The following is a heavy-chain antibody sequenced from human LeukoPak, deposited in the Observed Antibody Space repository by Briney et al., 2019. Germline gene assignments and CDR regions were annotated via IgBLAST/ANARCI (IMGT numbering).Heavy chain of an antibody. J-gene: IGHJ4*02. V-gene: IGHV3-30*02. Sequence: GGSLRLSCATSGFTFSNYGMHWVRQAPGKGLEWVAFIRYDGRSQYYANSVKGRFTISRDNSKNTLYLQLNSLRAEDTAVYYCARVREIAAADHFDYWGQGTLVTVSS. CDR3: ARVREIAAADHFDY. CDR1: GFTFSNYG. CDR2: IRYDGRSQ. D-gene: IGHD6-13*01.